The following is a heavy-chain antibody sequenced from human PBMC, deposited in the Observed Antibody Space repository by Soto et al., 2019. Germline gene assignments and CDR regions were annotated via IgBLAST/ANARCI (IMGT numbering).Heavy chain of an antibody. CDR2: ISGSGDST. CDR3: ATTRDASYYYYGMDV. D-gene: IGHD5-12*01. V-gene: IGHV3-23*01. Sequence: VGSLRLSCAASGFTFSTYAMTWVRQAPGKGLEWVSGISGSGDSTYYADSVKGRFTISRDNSKNTLFLQMNRLRAEDTAVYYCATTRDASYYYYGMDVWGQGTTVTVSS. J-gene: IGHJ6*02. CDR1: GFTFSTYA.